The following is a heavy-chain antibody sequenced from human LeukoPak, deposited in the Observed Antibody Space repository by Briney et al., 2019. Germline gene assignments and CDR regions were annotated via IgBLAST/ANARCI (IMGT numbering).Heavy chain of an antibody. D-gene: IGHD3-10*01. CDR1: GYTFTSYG. J-gene: IGHJ6*02. Sequence: ASVKVSCKASGYTFTSYGISWVRQAPGQGLEWMGWISAYNGNTNYAQKLQGRVTMTTDTSTSTAYMELRSLRSDDTAVYYCARDSFSGSGSYYLLHYYYYGMDVWGQGTTVTVSS. V-gene: IGHV1-18*01. CDR3: ARDSFSGSGSYYLLHYYYYGMDV. CDR2: ISAYNGNT.